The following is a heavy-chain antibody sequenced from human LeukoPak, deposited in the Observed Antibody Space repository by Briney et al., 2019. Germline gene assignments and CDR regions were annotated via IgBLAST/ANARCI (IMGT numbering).Heavy chain of an antibody. J-gene: IGHJ4*02. CDR3: ARVSYYDSSGYFDFDY. V-gene: IGHV1-2*02. Sequence: ASVKVSCKASGYTFTGYYMHWVRQAPGQGLEWMGWINPNSGGTNYAQKFQGRVTMTRDTSISTAYMELSRLRSDDTAVYYCARVSYYDSSGYFDFDYWGQGTLVTVSS. CDR2: INPNSGGT. D-gene: IGHD3-22*01. CDR1: GYTFTGYY.